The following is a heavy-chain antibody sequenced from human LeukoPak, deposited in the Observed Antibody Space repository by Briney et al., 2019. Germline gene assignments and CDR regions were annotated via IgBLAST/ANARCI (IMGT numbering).Heavy chain of an antibody. V-gene: IGHV3-23*01. Sequence: GGSLRLSCAASRFTFSGYAMSWVRQAPGKGLEWVSAISASAGTTYYADSVKGRFTISRDNSRNTLYLQMNSLRAEDTAIYYCAKAFSSGWSPFDYWGQGTLVTVSS. CDR1: RFTFSGYA. D-gene: IGHD6-19*01. CDR2: ISASAGTT. J-gene: IGHJ4*02. CDR3: AKAFSSGWSPFDY.